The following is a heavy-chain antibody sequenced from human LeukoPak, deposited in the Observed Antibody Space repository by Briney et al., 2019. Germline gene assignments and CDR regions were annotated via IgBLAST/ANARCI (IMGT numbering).Heavy chain of an antibody. CDR1: NGSISSHY. D-gene: IGHD6-25*01. CDR3: ARYERRAQKDTYYAYFYYMDV. CDR2: IYSSGYT. J-gene: IGHJ6*03. V-gene: IGHV4-59*11. Sequence: SETLSLTRTVSNGSISSHYWSWIRQPPGKGLEWFGLIYSSGYTNYNPSLKSRVTISVDTSRNQFSLQLSSATAADTAVYYCARYERRAQKDTYYAYFYYMDVWGKGSTVTVSS.